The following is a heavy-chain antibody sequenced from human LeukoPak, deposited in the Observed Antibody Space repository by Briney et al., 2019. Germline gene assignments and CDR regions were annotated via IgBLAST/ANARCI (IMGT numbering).Heavy chain of an antibody. CDR2: ITDNSGYT. J-gene: IGHJ5*01. CDR3: AKEGNGFAYVDS. V-gene: IGHV3-23*01. CDR1: GFTFSNYA. D-gene: IGHD2-8*01. Sequence: GGSLRLSCAASGFTFSNYAMTWVRQAPGKGLEWVSTITDNSGYTYYADSVKGRFTISRDNSKNTLYLQMNSLRAEDTDTAVYYCAKEGNGFAYVDSWGQGTLVTVSS.